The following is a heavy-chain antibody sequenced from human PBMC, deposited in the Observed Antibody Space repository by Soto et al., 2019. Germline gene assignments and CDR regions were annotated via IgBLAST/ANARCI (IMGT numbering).Heavy chain of an antibody. CDR1: GGSISSGGYY. CDR2: NYYSGIT. Sequence: QVQLQESGPGLVKPSQTLSLTCTVSGGSISSGGYYWTWIRQHPGKGMEWIGYNYYSGITYYNPSLKSRVTISLDTSKNQVSLNLGSVTAADTAVYYCARGSSIAGLYYGMDVWGQGTTVTVPS. J-gene: IGHJ6*02. CDR3: ARGSSIAGLYYGMDV. V-gene: IGHV4-31*03. D-gene: IGHD6-6*01.